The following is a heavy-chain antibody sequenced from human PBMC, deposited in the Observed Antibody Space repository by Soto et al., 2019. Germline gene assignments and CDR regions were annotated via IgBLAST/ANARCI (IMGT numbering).Heavy chain of an antibody. CDR1: GDSISDYY. CDR2: IYISGNT. D-gene: IGHD2-2*03. V-gene: IGHV4-59*01. J-gene: IGHJ3*02. CDR3: ARDLGIGSGAFDI. Sequence: QVQLQESGPGLVEPSETLSLTCKVSGDSISDYYWGWIRQSPGHGLEWIGYIYISGNTDSNPSLQRRATISIEPSTNQFSLTLKSVSAADTAVYYCARDLGIGSGAFDIWGPGTVVTVSS.